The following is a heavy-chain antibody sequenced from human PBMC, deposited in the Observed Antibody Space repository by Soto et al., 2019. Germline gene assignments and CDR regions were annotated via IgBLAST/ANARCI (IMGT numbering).Heavy chain of an antibody. D-gene: IGHD3-22*01. CDR3: ARERGAYYYDSSGYYDAFDI. Sequence: EVQLVESGGGLIQPGGSLRLSCAASGFTVNSNYMSWVRQAPGKGLEWVSVIYSGGSTYYADSVKGRFTISRDNSKNTLYLQMNSLRAEDTAVYYCARERGAYYYDSSGYYDAFDIWGQGTMVTVSS. CDR1: GFTVNSNY. V-gene: IGHV3-53*01. J-gene: IGHJ3*02. CDR2: IYSGGST.